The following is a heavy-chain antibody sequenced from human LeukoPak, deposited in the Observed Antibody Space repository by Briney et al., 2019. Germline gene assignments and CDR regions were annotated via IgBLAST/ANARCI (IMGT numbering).Heavy chain of an antibody. V-gene: IGHV3-30*18. CDR2: ISYDGSNK. J-gene: IGHJ4*02. Sequence: PGGSLRLSCAASGFTFSSYGMHWVRQAPGKGLEWVAVISYDGSNKYYADSVKGRFTISRDNSKNTLYLQMNSLRAEDTALYYCAKDTRSAVTTGGDYWGQGTLVPVSS. D-gene: IGHD4-17*01. CDR1: GFTFSSYG. CDR3: AKDTRSAVTTGGDY.